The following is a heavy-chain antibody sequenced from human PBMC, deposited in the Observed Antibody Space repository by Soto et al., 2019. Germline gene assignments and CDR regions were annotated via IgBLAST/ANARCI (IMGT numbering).Heavy chain of an antibody. Sequence: EVQLVDSGGGLVQPGGSLRLSCAASEFTFRSYWMHWVRQSPGKGLVWVSRISGDGSSTNYADSVKGRFTISRDNAKKTVYLQIDRLRCEDTAVYYCARSLPGTYGAFDLWGQGTMVTVSS. CDR1: EFTFRSYW. J-gene: IGHJ3*01. D-gene: IGHD1-7*01. CDR2: ISGDGSST. CDR3: ARSLPGTYGAFDL. V-gene: IGHV3-74*01.